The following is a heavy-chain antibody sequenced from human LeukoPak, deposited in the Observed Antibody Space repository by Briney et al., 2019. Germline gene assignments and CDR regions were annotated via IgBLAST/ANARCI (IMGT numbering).Heavy chain of an antibody. CDR3: ARDRGYYGSGSYEPYGMDV. CDR2: IYSGGST. Sequence: PGGSLRLSCAASGFTVSSNYMSWVRQAPGKGLEWVSVIYSGGSTYYADSVKGRFTISRDNSKNTLYLQVNSLRAEDTAVYYCARDRGYYGSGSYEPYGMDVWGQGTTVTVSS. J-gene: IGHJ6*02. D-gene: IGHD3-10*01. V-gene: IGHV3-66*01. CDR1: GFTVSSNY.